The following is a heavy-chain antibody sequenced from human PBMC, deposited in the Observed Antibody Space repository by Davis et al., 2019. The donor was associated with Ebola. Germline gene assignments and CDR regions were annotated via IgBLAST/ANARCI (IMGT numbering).Heavy chain of an antibody. V-gene: IGHV3-23*01. CDR2: ISGSST. D-gene: IGHD5/OR15-5a*01. Sequence: PGGSLRPSCVASGTTLTTNSMRWDRQAPGGVLAWVSGISGSSTYYADSVTGRFTISRDNSKNAVYLQMTSLRAEDTAIYYCEKEGSKHLGQGTRVTVSS. CDR1: GTTLTTNS. CDR3: EKEGSKH. J-gene: IGHJ1*01.